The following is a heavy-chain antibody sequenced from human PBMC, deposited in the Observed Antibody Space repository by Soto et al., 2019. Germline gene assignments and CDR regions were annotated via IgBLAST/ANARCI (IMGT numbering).Heavy chain of an antibody. V-gene: IGHV4-34*01. J-gene: IGHJ3*02. CDR3: ARLPMITFGGVIVRSAFDI. D-gene: IGHD3-16*02. CDR2: INHSGST. CDR1: GGSFSGYY. Sequence: SETLSLTCAVYGGSFSGYYWSWIRQPPGKELEWIGEINHSGSTNYNPSLKSRVTISVDTSKNQFSLKLSSVTAADTAVYYCARLPMITFGGVIVRSAFDIWGQGTMVTVSS.